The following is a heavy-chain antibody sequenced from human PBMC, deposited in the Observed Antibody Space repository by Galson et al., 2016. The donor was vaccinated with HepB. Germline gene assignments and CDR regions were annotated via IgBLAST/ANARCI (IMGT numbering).Heavy chain of an antibody. V-gene: IGHV3-48*02. CDR1: GFTFSTYS. CDR3: ARDGGQQVVRWERLRKVYYYYPMDV. D-gene: IGHD6-13*01. CDR2: IGSGSTTI. J-gene: IGHJ6*02. Sequence: SLRLSCAASGFTFSTYSMNWVRQAPGKGLEWVTYIGSGSTTIYYADSVKGRFTISRDNAKNSLYLQMNSLRDDDTAVYYCARDGGQQVVRWERLRKVYYYYPMDVWAKGPRSPSP.